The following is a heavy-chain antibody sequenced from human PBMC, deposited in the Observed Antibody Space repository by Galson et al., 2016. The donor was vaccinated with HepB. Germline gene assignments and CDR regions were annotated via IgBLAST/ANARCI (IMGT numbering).Heavy chain of an antibody. D-gene: IGHD2-2*01. Sequence: SLRLSCAASGFTFSDSAMHWVRQASGKGLEWVGRIRSKADNSAAAYAASVKGRFTISRDDSENTAYLQMNSLKIEDTAVYYCTRGYCAGTSCYPQFDPWGQGTLATVSS. CDR1: GFTFSDSA. J-gene: IGHJ5*02. CDR2: IRSKADNSAA. CDR3: TRGYCAGTSCYPQFDP. V-gene: IGHV3-73*01.